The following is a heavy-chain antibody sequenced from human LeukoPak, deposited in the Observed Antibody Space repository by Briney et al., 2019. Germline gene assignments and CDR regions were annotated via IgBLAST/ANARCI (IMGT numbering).Heavy chain of an antibody. CDR2: ISYDGSNK. CDR3: ARGEYQLLAVAGPKGGSSVLDY. V-gene: IGHV3-30-3*01. J-gene: IGHJ4*02. D-gene: IGHD2-2*01. CDR1: GFTFSSYA. Sequence: PGGSLRLSCAASGFTFSSYAMHWVRQAPGKGLEWVAVISYDGSNKYYADSVKGRFTISRDNSKNTLYLQMNSLRAEDTAVYYCARGEYQLLAVAGPKGGSSVLDYWGQGTLVTVSS.